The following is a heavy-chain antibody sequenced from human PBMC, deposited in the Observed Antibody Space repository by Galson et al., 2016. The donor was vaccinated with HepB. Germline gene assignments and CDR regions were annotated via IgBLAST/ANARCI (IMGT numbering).Heavy chain of an antibody. CDR1: GLVFSNFG. CDR2: ISTRRTT. V-gene: IGHV3-23*01. J-gene: IGHJ4*02. Sequence: SLRLSCAASGLVFSNFGLSWFRQAPGKGLEWVASISTRRTTYYSDSVQGRFTISRDNSNNTLYLQMNGLRAEDTAVYYCAKERLVRRIFDHWGQGTLLTVSS. D-gene: IGHD1-1*01. CDR3: AKERLVRRIFDH.